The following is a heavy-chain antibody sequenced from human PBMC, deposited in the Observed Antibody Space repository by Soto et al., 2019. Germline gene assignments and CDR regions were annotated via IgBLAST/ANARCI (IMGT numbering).Heavy chain of an antibody. Sequence: ASVKVSCKASGYTFSSYAMHWVRQAPGQRLEWMGWINAGYGNTKSSQKFQDRVTISRDTSASTAYMELTSLRSEDTAVYYCARDTGDGTFDFWGQGALVTVSS. CDR1: GYTFSSYA. CDR3: ARDTGDGTFDF. J-gene: IGHJ4*02. CDR2: INAGYGNT. V-gene: IGHV1-3*01. D-gene: IGHD7-27*01.